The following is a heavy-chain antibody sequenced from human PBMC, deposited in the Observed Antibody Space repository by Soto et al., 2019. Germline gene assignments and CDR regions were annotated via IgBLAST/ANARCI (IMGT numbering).Heavy chain of an antibody. D-gene: IGHD3-3*01. CDR1: GFTFSDYA. J-gene: IGHJ4*02. Sequence: QVHLEESGGRVVQPGTSLRLSCAASGFTFSDYAMHWIRQPPGKGLKWVAIISYEGSEKYYSDSVKGRFTISRDNSQNTVYLQMNNVRGDDTAVYYCARTYYDFWSGFSDWGQGALVTVSS. CDR3: ARTYYDFWSGFSD. CDR2: ISYEGSEK. V-gene: IGHV3-30*03.